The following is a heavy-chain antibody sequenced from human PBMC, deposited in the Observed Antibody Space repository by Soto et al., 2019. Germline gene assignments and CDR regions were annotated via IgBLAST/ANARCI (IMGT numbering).Heavy chain of an antibody. CDR3: AKVSRKGSAIDFDY. V-gene: IGHV1-8*01. J-gene: IGHJ4*02. CDR2: VNPNNGDT. Sequence: QVQLVQSGAELKKPGASVKVSCKASGYTFSNYDMNWVRRATGQGPEWIGWVNPNNGDTGYAQTFQGRVTLTTDISTTTAYMELTSLRSEDTAIYYCAKVSRKGSAIDFDYWGQGTLITVSS. CDR1: GYTFSNYD. D-gene: IGHD3-10*01.